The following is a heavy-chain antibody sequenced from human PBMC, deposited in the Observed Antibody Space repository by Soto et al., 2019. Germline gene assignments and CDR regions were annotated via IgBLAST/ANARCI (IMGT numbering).Heavy chain of an antibody. CDR1: GGSISSYY. J-gene: IGHJ4*02. Sequence: QVQLQESGPGLVKPSETLSLTCTVSGGSISSYYWSWIRQPPGKGLEWIGYIYYSGSTNYNPSLKSRVTISVDTSKNQFSLKLSSVTAADTAVYYCARARSLGELTFDYWGQGTLVTVSS. CDR3: ARARSLGELTFDY. D-gene: IGHD3-16*01. CDR2: IYYSGST. V-gene: IGHV4-59*01.